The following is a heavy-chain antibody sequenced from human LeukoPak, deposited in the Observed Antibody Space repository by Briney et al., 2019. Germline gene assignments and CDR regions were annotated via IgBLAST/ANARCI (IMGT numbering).Heavy chain of an antibody. Sequence: PGGSLRLSCAASGFTVSSNYMSWVRQAPGRGLEWVSYINGDGTSIYYADSLKGRFTISRDNAKRSVYLQMTSLGVEDTAVYFCARADSNNYKFLDYWGPGTLVTVSS. CDR2: INGDGTSI. V-gene: IGHV3-48*01. D-gene: IGHD4-11*01. J-gene: IGHJ4*02. CDR1: GFTVSSNY. CDR3: ARADSNNYKFLDY.